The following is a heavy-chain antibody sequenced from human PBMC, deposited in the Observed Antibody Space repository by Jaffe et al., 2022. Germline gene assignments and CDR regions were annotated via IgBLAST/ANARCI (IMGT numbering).Heavy chain of an antibody. V-gene: IGHV3-48*03. J-gene: IGHJ6*03. Sequence: EVQLVESGGGLVQPGGSLRLSCAASGFTFSSYEMNWVRQAPGKGLEWVSYISSSGSTIYYADSVKGRFTISRDNAKNSLYLQMNSLRAEDTAVYYCARVAATYSGYDYPWGYYYYMDVWGKGTTVTVSS. CDR2: ISSSGSTI. D-gene: IGHD5-12*01. CDR1: GFTFSSYE. CDR3: ARVAATYSGYDYPWGYYYYMDV.